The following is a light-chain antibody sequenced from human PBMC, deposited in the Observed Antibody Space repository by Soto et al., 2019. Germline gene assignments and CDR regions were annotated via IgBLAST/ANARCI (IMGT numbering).Light chain of an antibody. V-gene: IGKV1-5*03. CDR2: KAS. J-gene: IGKJ1*01. CDR3: QQYNSYRT. Sequence: DIQMTQSPSTLSASVGDRVTITCRASQSISSWLAWYQQKPGKAPKLLIYKASSLESGVPSRFSGSGSGTEFTLTISSLQPDDFANYYCQQYNSYRTFGQGTK. CDR1: QSISSW.